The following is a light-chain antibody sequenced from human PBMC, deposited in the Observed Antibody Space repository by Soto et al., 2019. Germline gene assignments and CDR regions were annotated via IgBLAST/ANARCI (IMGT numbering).Light chain of an antibody. CDR2: DAS. J-gene: IGKJ5*01. Sequence: EIVLTQSPATLSLSPGERATLSCRASESIRTYLAWYQQKPGQAPRLLIYDASTRATGIPDRFSGSGSGTDFTLTISRLEPEDFAVYHCQQYGSSPLITFGQGTRLEIK. CDR1: ESIRTY. V-gene: IGKV3-20*01. CDR3: QQYGSSPLIT.